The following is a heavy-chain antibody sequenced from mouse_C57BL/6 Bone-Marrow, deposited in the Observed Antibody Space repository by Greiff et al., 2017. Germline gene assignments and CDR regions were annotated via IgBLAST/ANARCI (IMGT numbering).Heavy chain of an antibody. Sequence: VQLQQSGPELVKPGASVKISCKASGYSFTGYYMNWVKQSPEKSLEWIGEINPSTGGTTYNQKFKAKATLTVDKSSSTAYMQLKSLTSEDSAVYYSAREGVDWYFDVWGTGTTVTVSS. J-gene: IGHJ1*03. CDR2: INPSTGGT. V-gene: IGHV1-42*01. CDR1: GYSFTGYY. CDR3: AREGVDWYFDV. D-gene: IGHD1-1*01.